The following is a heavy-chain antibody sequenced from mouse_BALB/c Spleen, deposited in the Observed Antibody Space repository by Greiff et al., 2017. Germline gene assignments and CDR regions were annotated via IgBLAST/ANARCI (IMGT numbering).Heavy chain of an antibody. CDR2: INPGSGGT. V-gene: IGHV1-54*01. Sequence: QVQLKESGAELVRPGTSVKVSCKASGYAFTNYLIEWVKQRPGQGLEWIGVINPGSGGTNYNEKFKGKATLTADKSSSTAYMQLSSLTSDDSAVYFCARSLITTATPFAYWGQGTLVTVSA. CDR1: GYAFTNYL. J-gene: IGHJ3*01. D-gene: IGHD1-2*01. CDR3: ARSLITTATPFAY.